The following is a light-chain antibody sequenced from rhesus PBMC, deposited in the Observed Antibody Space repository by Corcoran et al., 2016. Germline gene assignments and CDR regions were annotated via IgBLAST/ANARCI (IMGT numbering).Light chain of an antibody. Sequence: DIQMTQSPSSLSASGGDTVTITCRASQGISHYLAWYQQRPGKAPKPQIYYASHFERGDPSRFSVSGAGTDCTLTIRSLQPEDFATYYCHQHNSYPRTFCQWTKVEIK. V-gene: IGKV1S14*01. CDR2: YAS. CDR3: HQHNSYPRT. J-gene: IGKJ1*01. CDR1: QGISHY.